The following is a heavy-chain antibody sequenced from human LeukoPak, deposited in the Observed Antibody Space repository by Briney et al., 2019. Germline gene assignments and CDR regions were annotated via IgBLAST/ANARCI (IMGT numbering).Heavy chain of an antibody. CDR1: GGSISSYY. J-gene: IGHJ6*02. D-gene: IGHD6-6*01. CDR3: ARSVPYYYGMDV. V-gene: IGHV4-59*01. CDR2: IYYSGST. Sequence: SETLSLTCTVSGGSISSYYWSWIRQPPGKGLEWIGYIYYSGSTNYNPSLKSRVTISVDTSKNQFSLKLSPVTAADTAVYYCARSVPYYYGMDVWGQGTTVTVSS.